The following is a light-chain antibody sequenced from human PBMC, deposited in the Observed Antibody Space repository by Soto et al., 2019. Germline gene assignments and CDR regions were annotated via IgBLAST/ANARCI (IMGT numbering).Light chain of an antibody. V-gene: IGKV1-5*03. CDR2: QSS. CDR3: QHYTTYWT. CDR1: QSITTW. Sequence: DIQMTQSPSTLSASVGDRVTITCRASQSITTWLAWYQQKPGKAPKPLGHQSSILYSEVPSRFSGSGSGTAFTLTTSSLQPDDVATYYCQHYTTYWTFGQGTKVEIK. J-gene: IGKJ1*01.